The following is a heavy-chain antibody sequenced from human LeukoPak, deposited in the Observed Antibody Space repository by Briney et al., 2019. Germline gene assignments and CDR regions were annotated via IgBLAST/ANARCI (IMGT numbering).Heavy chain of an antibody. CDR1: GGSISSYY. Sequence: SETLSLTCTVSGGSISSYYWSWIRQPPGKGLEWIGYIYYSGSTNYNPSLKSRVTISVDTSKNQFSLKLSSVTAADTAVYYCARRSMYSTSSGLTPWGQGTLVIVSS. CDR3: ARRSMYSTSSGLTP. J-gene: IGHJ4*02. CDR2: IYYSGST. V-gene: IGHV4-59*08. D-gene: IGHD6-6*01.